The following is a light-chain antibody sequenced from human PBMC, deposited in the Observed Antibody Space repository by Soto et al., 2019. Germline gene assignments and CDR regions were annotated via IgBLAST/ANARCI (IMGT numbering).Light chain of an antibody. V-gene: IGLV2-8*01. CDR2: EVY. J-gene: IGLJ3*02. Sequence: QSALTQPPSASGSPGQSVTISCTGTFNDVGGYNYVSWYQQHPGKAPKVIIYEVYKRPSGVPDRFSGSKSGKTASLTVSGLQADDEADYYCSSYLGINNLVFVVGTQRTVL. CDR1: FNDVGGYNY. CDR3: SSYLGINNLV.